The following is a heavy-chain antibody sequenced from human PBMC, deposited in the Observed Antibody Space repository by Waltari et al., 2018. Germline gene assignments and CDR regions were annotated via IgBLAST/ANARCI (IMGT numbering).Heavy chain of an antibody. Sequence: QVQLQESGPGLVKPSETLSLTCAVSGYSISSGYYWGWIRQPPGKGLEWIGSIYHSGSTYYNPSLKSRVTISVDTSKNQFSLKLSSVTAADTAVYYCASHTVVVINYFDYWGQGTLVTVSS. CDR3: ASHTVVVINYFDY. D-gene: IGHD3-22*01. CDR1: GYSISSGYY. CDR2: IYHSGST. V-gene: IGHV4-38-2*01. J-gene: IGHJ4*02.